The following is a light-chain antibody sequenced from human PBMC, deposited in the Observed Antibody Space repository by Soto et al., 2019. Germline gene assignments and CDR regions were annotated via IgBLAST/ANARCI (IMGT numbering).Light chain of an antibody. CDR3: QQYENWPPVT. Sequence: IVMTQSPATLSVSPGERATLSCRASQNISRSLAWYQQRPGQPPRLLIYNSYTRATGVAARFSGSGSGTDFTLTISSLQVEDFAVYFCQQYENWPPVTFGGGTKVEIK. CDR2: NSY. V-gene: IGKV3-15*01. CDR1: QNISRS. J-gene: IGKJ4*01.